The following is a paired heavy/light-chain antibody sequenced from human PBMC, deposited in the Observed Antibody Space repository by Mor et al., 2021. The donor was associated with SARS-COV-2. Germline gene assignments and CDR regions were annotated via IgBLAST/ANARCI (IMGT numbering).Light chain of an antibody. Sequence: DIQLTQSPSFLSASVGDRVTITCRASQAISSYLAWYQQKPGKAPKLLIYAASTLQSGVPSRFSGSGSGTEFTLTISGLQPEDFATYYCQLLNSYPPWTFGQGTKVEIK. CDR1: QAISSY. CDR3: QLLNSYPPWT. CDR2: AAS. J-gene: IGKJ1*01. V-gene: IGKV1-9*01.
Heavy chain of an antibody. Sequence: QVQLVQSGSELKKPGASVKVSCKASGYTFTRYAMNWVRQAPGQGLEWMGWINTNTGNPTYGQGFTGRFVFSLDTSVSTAYLQISSLKADDTAVYYCARVRRVFESEVVGIDYWGQGTLVTVSS. D-gene: IGHD2-2*01. J-gene: IGHJ4*02. CDR3: ARVRRVFESEVVGIDY. CDR2: INTNTGNP. CDR1: GYTFTRYA. V-gene: IGHV7-4-1*02.